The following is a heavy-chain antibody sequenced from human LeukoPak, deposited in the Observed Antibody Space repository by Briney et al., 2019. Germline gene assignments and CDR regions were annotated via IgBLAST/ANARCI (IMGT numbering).Heavy chain of an antibody. V-gene: IGHV4-39*01. CDR2: IYYRGST. CDR1: GGSISRSSYY. Sequence: PSETLSLTCTVSGGSISRSSYYWGWIRQPPGKGLEWIGSIYYRGSTYYNPSLQSRVTVSVDTSKNQFSLKLSSVTAADTAVYYCARHDSSGHYNPFDYWGQGTLVIVSS. CDR3: ARHDSSGHYNPFDY. J-gene: IGHJ4*02. D-gene: IGHD3-22*01.